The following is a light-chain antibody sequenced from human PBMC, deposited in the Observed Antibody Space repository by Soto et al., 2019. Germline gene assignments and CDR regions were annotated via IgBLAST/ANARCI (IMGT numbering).Light chain of an antibody. CDR1: QSVLYSPNNKNY. CDR3: QQYYSAPQT. CDR2: WAS. Sequence: DIVMTQSPDSLAVSLGERATINCKSSQSVLYSPNNKNYLAWYQQKPGQPPKLLIYWASTRESGVPDRFSGSGYGTDFTLTISSLQAEDVAVYYCQQYYSAPQTFGQGTKLEIK. V-gene: IGKV4-1*01. J-gene: IGKJ2*01.